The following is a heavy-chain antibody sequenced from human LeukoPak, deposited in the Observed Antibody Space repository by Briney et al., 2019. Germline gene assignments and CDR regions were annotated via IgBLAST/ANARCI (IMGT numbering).Heavy chain of an antibody. J-gene: IGHJ4*02. D-gene: IGHD3-10*01. CDR2: ISSSSSYI. CDR1: GFTFSSYS. V-gene: IGHV3-21*01. Sequence: GGSLRLSCAASGFTFSSYSMNWVRQAPGKGLEWVSSISSSSSYIYYADSVKGRFTTSRDNAKNSLYLQMNSPRAEDTAVYYCARNLPYNYYGSGSYYTAIDYWGQGTLVTVSS. CDR3: ARNLPYNYYGSGSYYTAIDY.